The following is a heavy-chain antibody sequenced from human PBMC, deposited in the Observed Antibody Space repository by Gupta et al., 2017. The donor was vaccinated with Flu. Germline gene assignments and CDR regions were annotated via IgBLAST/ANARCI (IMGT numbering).Heavy chain of an antibody. J-gene: IGHJ6*03. Sequence: QVQLVESGGGLVKPGGSLRLSCAASGFTFSDYYMSWIRQAPGKGLEWVSYISSSGSTIYHADSVKGRFTISRDNAKNSLYLQMNSLRAEDSAVYYCARDILVGATLLDYMDVWGKGTTVTVSS. D-gene: IGHD1-26*01. CDR1: GFTFSDYY. CDR2: ISSSGSTI. CDR3: ARDILVGATLLDYMDV. V-gene: IGHV3-11*01.